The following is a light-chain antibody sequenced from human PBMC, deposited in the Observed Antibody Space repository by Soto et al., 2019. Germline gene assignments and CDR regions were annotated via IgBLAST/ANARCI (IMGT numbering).Light chain of an antibody. V-gene: IGKV1-9*01. Sequence: GARVTITCRASRGISNYLAWYQQKPGRAPKLLIYAASTLQTGVPSRFSGRGSGTEFTLTISSLQPEDFATYYCQQLNRYPFTFGPGTKVDIK. J-gene: IGKJ3*01. CDR1: RGISNY. CDR3: QQLNRYPFT. CDR2: AAS.